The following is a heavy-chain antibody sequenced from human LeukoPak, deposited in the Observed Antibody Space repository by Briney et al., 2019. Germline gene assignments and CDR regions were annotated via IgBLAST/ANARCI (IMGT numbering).Heavy chain of an antibody. CDR3: TTEVAGGFNY. CDR2: IKSKTDGGTT. V-gene: IGHV3-15*01. D-gene: IGHD2-8*02. CDR1: GLTFTNAL. J-gene: IGHJ4*02. Sequence: GGSLRLSCAASGLTFTNALMSWVRQAPGKGLEWIGRIKSKTDGGTTDYAAPVKGRFTISRDDSKNTLDLQMNSLKIEDTAVYYCTTEVAGGFNYWGQGTLVTVSS.